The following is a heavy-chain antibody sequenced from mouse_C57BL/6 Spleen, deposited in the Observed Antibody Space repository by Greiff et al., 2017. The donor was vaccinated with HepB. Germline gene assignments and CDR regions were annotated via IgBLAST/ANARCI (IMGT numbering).Heavy chain of an antibody. CDR3: ARNGNPWWYFDV. Sequence: EVQLVESGGGLVKPGGSLKLSCAASGFTFSDYGMHWVRQAPEKGLEWVAYISSGSSTIYYADTVKGRFTISRDNAKNTLFLQMTSLRSEDTAMYYCARNGNPWWYFDVWGTGTTVTVSS. CDR1: GFTFSDYG. CDR2: ISSGSSTI. D-gene: IGHD2-1*01. V-gene: IGHV5-17*01. J-gene: IGHJ1*03.